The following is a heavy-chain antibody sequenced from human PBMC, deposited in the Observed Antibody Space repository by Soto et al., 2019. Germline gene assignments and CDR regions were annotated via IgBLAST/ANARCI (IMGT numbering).Heavy chain of an antibody. CDR1: GFTFGNYW. CDR3: ARGRLEPFDN. Sequence: GGSLRLSCAASGFTFGNYWMHWVRQAPGKGLVWVSRISAYGRINYADSVRDRFIISRDEAKSELYLHVNDLRAEDTGRYDCARGRLEPFDNWGQGAMVAVSS. CDR2: ISAYGRI. J-gene: IGHJ4*02. V-gene: IGHV3-74*01. D-gene: IGHD1-1*01.